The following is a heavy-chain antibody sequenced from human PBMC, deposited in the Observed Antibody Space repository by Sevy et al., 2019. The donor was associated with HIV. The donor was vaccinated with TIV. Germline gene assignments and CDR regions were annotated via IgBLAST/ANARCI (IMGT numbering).Heavy chain of an antibody. V-gene: IGHV3-33*01. Sequence: GESLKISCAASGFTFSSYGMHWVRQAPGKGLEGVAVIWYDGSNKYYADSVKGRFTISRDNSKNTLYLQMNSLRAEDTAVYYCAGGPGYSYGLDYWGQGTLVTVSS. D-gene: IGHD5-18*01. J-gene: IGHJ4*02. CDR1: GFTFSSYG. CDR3: AGGPGYSYGLDY. CDR2: IWYDGSNK.